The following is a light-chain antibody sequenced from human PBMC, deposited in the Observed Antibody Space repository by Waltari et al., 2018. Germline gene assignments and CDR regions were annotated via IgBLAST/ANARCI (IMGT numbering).Light chain of an antibody. CDR1: SSDVGGYNY. Sequence: QSALTQPASVSGSPGQSITIPCTGTSSDVGGYNYASWYQQHPGKAPKLMIYDVSNRPSGVSNRFSGPKSGNTASLTISGLQAEDEADYYCSSYTSSTVVFGGGTKLTVL. CDR2: DVS. CDR3: SSYTSSTVV. V-gene: IGLV2-14*03. J-gene: IGLJ2*01.